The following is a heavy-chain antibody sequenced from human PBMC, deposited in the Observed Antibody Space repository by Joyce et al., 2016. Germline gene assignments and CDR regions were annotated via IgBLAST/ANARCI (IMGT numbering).Heavy chain of an antibody. CDR1: GFTCSNYG. Sequence: QGQLVESGGGVVQPGRSLRLSCAASGFTCSNYGMHWVRQAPGKGLEWVAVISYDGSNKQYGDSVKGRFTISRDNSKNTLYLQMNSLRAEDTAVYYCAGGILTDYFDYWGQGTLVTVSS. J-gene: IGHJ4*02. CDR3: AGGILTDYFDY. D-gene: IGHD3-9*01. CDR2: ISYDGSNK. V-gene: IGHV3-30*03.